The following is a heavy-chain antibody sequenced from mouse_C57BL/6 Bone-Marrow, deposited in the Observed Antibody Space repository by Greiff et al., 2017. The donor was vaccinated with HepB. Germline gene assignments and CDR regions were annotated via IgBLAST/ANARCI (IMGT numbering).Heavy chain of an antibody. CDR1: GYSITSGYD. J-gene: IGHJ1*03. D-gene: IGHD2-4*01. V-gene: IGHV3-1*01. CDR2: ISYSGST. CDR3: ARGSISYYDYEGWYFDV. Sequence: EVKLVESGPGMVKPSQSLSLTCTVTGYSITSGYDWHWIRHFPGNKLEWMGYISYSGSTNYNPSLKSRISITHDTSKNHFFLKLNSVTTEDTATYYCARGSISYYDYEGWYFDVWGTGTTVTVSS.